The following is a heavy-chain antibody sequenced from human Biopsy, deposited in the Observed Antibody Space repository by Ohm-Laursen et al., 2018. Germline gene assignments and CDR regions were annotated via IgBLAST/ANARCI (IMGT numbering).Heavy chain of an antibody. CDR3: ARDETGSSVFGPYYYGMDV. D-gene: IGHD3-9*01. Sequence: SVKVSCKASGYSFTKYYINWVRQAPGQGLEWMGIINPTGGTTSYAEKFQGRVTLTRDTSTGTVYVELNSLIYEDTALYYCARDETGSSVFGPYYYGMDVWGQGTTVTVSS. J-gene: IGHJ6*02. V-gene: IGHV1-46*01. CDR2: INPTGGTT. CDR1: GYSFTKYY.